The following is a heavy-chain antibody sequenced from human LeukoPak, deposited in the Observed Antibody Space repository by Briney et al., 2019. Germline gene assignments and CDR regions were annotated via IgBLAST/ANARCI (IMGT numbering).Heavy chain of an antibody. CDR2: INPNSGGT. J-gene: IGHJ4*02. V-gene: IGHV1-2*02. CDR1: GYTSTGYY. Sequence: ASVKVSCKASGYTSTGYYMHRVRQAPGQGLEWMGWINPNSGGTNYAQKFQGRVTMTRDTSISTAYMELSRLRSDDTAVYYCASSSRNYYYDSSGGFDYWGQGTLVTVSS. CDR3: ASSSRNYYYDSSGGFDY. D-gene: IGHD3-22*01.